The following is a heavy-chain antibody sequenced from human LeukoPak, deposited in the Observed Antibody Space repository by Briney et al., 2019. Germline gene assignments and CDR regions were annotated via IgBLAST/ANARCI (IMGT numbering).Heavy chain of an antibody. J-gene: IGHJ4*02. Sequence: ASVKVSCKASGYTFTNYAISWVRQAPGQGLEWMGWISAYNDNTNYAQKFQGRVTTTTDTPTTTAYLGLRSLRSDDTAVYYCARAPMAAATRVDYWGQGTLVTVSS. CDR1: GYTFTNYA. CDR3: ARAPMAAATRVDY. D-gene: IGHD2-15*01. V-gene: IGHV1-18*01. CDR2: ISAYNDNT.